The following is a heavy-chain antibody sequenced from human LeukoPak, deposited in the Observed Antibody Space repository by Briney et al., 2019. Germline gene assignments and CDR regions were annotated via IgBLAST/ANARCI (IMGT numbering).Heavy chain of an antibody. CDR1: GYTFTNYY. Sequence: ASVKVSCKASGYTFTNYYMHWVRQAPGQGLEWMGIINPSDGKTSYAQKFQGRVTMTRDTSTSTVYMELSSLRAEDTAVYYCARPYYYGSGSYYYWGQGTLVTVSS. J-gene: IGHJ4*02. V-gene: IGHV1-46*01. CDR3: ARPYYYGSGSYYY. CDR2: INPSDGKT. D-gene: IGHD3-10*01.